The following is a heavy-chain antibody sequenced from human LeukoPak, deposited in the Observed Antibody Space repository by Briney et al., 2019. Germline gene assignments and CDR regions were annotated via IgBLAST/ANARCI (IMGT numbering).Heavy chain of an antibody. CDR1: GFTFSSYS. J-gene: IGHJ5*02. D-gene: IGHD3-9*01. CDR2: ISSSSSYI. V-gene: IGHV3-21*01. Sequence: AGGSLRLSCAASGFTFSSYSMNWVRQAPGKGLEWVSSISSSSSYIYYADSVKGRFTISRDNAKNSLYLQMNSLRAEDTAVYYCARYPYYDILTGYWGPPNWFDPWGQGTLVTVSS. CDR3: ARYPYYDILTGYWGPPNWFDP.